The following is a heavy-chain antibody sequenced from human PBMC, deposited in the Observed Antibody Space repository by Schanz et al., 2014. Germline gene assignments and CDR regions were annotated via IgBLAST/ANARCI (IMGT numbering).Heavy chain of an antibody. V-gene: IGHV4-59*12. J-gene: IGHJ6*02. Sequence: QVQLQESGPGLVKPSETLSLTCTVSGDSISGYYWNWIRQPPGKGLEWIAYIYYSGSTDYNPSLKGRVTMSVDTSKNQFPLKLSSVTAADTAVYFCARAAYSHGLDVWGRGTTVTVSS. CDR1: GDSISGYY. D-gene: IGHD3-16*01. CDR3: ARAAYSHGLDV. CDR2: IYYSGST.